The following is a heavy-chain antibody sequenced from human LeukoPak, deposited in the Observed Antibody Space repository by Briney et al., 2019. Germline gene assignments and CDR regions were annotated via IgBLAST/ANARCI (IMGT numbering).Heavy chain of an antibody. Sequence: ASVKVSCKASGYTFTGYYMHWVRQAPGQGLEWMGWINPNSGGTNYAQKFQGRVTMTRNTSISTAYMELSRLRSDDTAVYYCARMGGRSGRNWFDPWGQGTLVTVPS. CDR1: GYTFTGYY. J-gene: IGHJ5*02. CDR3: ARMGGRSGRNWFDP. V-gene: IGHV1-2*02. CDR2: INPNSGGT. D-gene: IGHD3-10*01.